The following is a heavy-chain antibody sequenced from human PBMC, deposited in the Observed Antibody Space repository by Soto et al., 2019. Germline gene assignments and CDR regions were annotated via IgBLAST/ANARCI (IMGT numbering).Heavy chain of an antibody. D-gene: IGHD1-1*01. J-gene: IGHJ4*02. Sequence: EVQLVESGGGLVKPGGSLRLSCAASGFSFSTSTMNWVRQAPGKGLEFVSSIGRTGIDRYYIDSVKGRFTISRDNAQNSLYLQMDSLGAEDTALYYCVCDDNRRYWGQGTLVTVSS. CDR1: GFSFSTST. CDR2: IGRTGIDR. CDR3: VCDDNRRY. V-gene: IGHV3-21*01.